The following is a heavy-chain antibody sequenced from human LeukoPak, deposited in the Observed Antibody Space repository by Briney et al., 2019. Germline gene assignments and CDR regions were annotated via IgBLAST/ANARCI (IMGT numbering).Heavy chain of an antibody. CDR1: GYSISSGYY. J-gene: IGHJ3*02. D-gene: IGHD5-12*01. Sequence: SETLSLTCAVSGYSISSGYYWGWIRQPPGKGLEWIGEINHSGSTNYNPSLKSRVTISVDTSKNQFSLKLSSVTAADTAVYYCARDPYERCAFDIWGQGTMVTVSS. CDR2: INHSGST. V-gene: IGHV4-38-2*02. CDR3: ARDPYERCAFDI.